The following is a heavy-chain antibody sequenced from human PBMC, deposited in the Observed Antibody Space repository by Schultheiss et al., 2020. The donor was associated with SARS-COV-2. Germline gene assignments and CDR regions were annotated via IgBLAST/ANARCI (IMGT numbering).Heavy chain of an antibody. D-gene: IGHD5-24*01. V-gene: IGHV3-48*01. CDR1: GFTFSSYE. CDR3: TRDLTRWLRVLDY. J-gene: IGHJ4*02. Sequence: GGSLRLSCAASGFTFSSYEMNWVRQAPGKGLEWVSYISSSSSTIYYADSVKGRFTISRDNAKNSLYLQMNSLKTEDTAVYYCTRDLTRWLRVLDYWGQGTLVTVSS. CDR2: ISSSSSTI.